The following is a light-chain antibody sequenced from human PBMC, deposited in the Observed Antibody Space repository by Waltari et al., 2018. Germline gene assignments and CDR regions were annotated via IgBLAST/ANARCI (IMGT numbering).Light chain of an antibody. CDR1: QSISSY. CDR3: QQSNSSPFT. Sequence: DIQMTQSPSSLSASVGDRVTITCRASQSISSYLNWYQQKPGKAPKLLIYAASSLQSGVPSRFSGSGSGTDFTLTISSLQLEDCATYYCQQSNSSPFTFGPGTKVDIK. CDR2: AAS. V-gene: IGKV1-39*01. J-gene: IGKJ3*01.